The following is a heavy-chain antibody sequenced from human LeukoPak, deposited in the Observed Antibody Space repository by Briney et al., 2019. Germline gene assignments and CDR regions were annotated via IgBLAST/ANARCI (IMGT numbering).Heavy chain of an antibody. CDR1: GFTFSNAW. J-gene: IGHJ6*04. Sequence: GGSLRLSCAASGFTFSNAWMSWVRQAPGRGLEWVSYISSSGSTIYYADSVKGRFTISRDNAKNSLYLQMNSLRAEDAAVYYCAELGITMIGGVWGKGTTVTISS. V-gene: IGHV3-11*04. D-gene: IGHD3-10*02. CDR2: ISSSGSTI. CDR3: AELGITMIGGV.